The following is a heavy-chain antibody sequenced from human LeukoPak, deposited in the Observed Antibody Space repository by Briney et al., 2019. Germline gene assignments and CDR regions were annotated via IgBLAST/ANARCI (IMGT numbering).Heavy chain of an antibody. V-gene: IGHV4-34*01. D-gene: IGHD5-12*01. J-gene: IGHJ6*03. CDR1: GESFSGYY. CDR2: INHSGST. Sequence: SETLSLTCAVYGESFSGYYWSWIRQPPGKGLEWIGEINHSGSTNYNPSLKSRVTISVDTSKNQFSLKLSSVTAADTAVYYCARAQHGYSGYDSLGYYYYYYMDVWGKGTTVTVSS. CDR3: ARAQHGYSGYDSLGYYYYYYMDV.